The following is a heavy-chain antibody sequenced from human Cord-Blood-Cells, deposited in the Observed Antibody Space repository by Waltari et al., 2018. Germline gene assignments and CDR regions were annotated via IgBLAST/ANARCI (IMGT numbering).Heavy chain of an antibody. V-gene: IGHV3-53*01. CDR2: IYSGGST. J-gene: IGHJ3*02. CDR3: ARAGSYYAFDI. CDR1: GFTVGSHY. D-gene: IGHD1-26*01. Sequence: EVQLVEYGGGLIQPGGSLRLSCAASGFTVGSHYLSWVRQAPGKGLEWVSVIYSGGSTYYADSVKGRFTISRDNSKNTLYLQMNSLRAEDTAVYYCARAGSYYAFDIWGQGTMVTVSS.